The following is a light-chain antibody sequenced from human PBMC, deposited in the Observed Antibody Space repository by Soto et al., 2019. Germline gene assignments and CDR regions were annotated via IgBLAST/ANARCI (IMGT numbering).Light chain of an antibody. Sequence: EIVMTQSPATLSVSPGERATLSCRASQSVSSNLAWYQQKPGQAPRLLIYEASNRATGIPARFSASGSGTDFTLTISDVQPEDFALYYCHQRQSWPRTFGQGTKVDIK. CDR3: HQRQSWPRT. V-gene: IGKV3D-15*01. CDR2: EAS. J-gene: IGKJ1*01. CDR1: QSVSSN.